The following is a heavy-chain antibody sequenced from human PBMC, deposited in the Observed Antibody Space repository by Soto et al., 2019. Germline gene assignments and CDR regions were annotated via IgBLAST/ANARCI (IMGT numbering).Heavy chain of an antibody. CDR1: GGSVSSGGYY. V-gene: IGHV4-61*08. Sequence: PSETLSLTCTVSGGSVSSGGYYWSWIRQPPGKGLEWIGYIYYSGSTNYNPSLKSRVTMSVDTPKNQFSLKLSSVTAADTAVYYCARESVGFCGGSCYYYYGMAVWGQGTTVTVSS. D-gene: IGHD2-15*01. CDR2: IYYSGST. CDR3: ARESVGFCGGSCYYYYGMAV. J-gene: IGHJ6*02.